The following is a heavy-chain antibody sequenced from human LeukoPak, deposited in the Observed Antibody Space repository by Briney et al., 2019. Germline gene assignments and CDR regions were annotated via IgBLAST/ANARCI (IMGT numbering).Heavy chain of an antibody. CDR1: GFTFSSYW. CDR2: IKQDGSEK. Sequence: GGSLRLSCAASGFTFSSYWMSWVRQAPGKGLEWVANIKQDGSEKYYVDSVKGRFTISRDNAKNSLYLQMNSLRAEDTAVYYCARQARFGEFVYYYYYMDVWGKGTTVTISS. V-gene: IGHV3-7*01. CDR3: ARQARFGEFVYYYYYMDV. D-gene: IGHD3-10*01. J-gene: IGHJ6*03.